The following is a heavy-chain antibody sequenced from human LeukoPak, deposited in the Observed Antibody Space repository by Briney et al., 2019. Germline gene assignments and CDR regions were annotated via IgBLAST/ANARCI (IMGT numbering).Heavy chain of an antibody. V-gene: IGHV3-33*01. D-gene: IGHD2-2*01. CDR2: IWYDGSNK. Sequence: QPGGSLRLSCAASGFTFSSYGMHWVRQAPGKGLEWVAVIWYDGSNKYYADSVKGRFTISRDNSKNTLYLQMNSLRAEDTAVYYCARDRCSYINCYAPDYYYGVDVWGQGTSVTVSS. CDR1: GFTFSSYG. J-gene: IGHJ6*02. CDR3: ARDRCSYINCYAPDYYYGVDV.